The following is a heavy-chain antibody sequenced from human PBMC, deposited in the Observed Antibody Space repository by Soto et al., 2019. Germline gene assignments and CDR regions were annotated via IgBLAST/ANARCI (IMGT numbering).Heavy chain of an antibody. V-gene: IGHV3-30-3*01. CDR2: ISYDGSNK. CDR3: ARDGQSGYGHFDY. J-gene: IGHJ4*02. D-gene: IGHD6-13*01. CDR1: GFTFSSYA. Sequence: QVQLVESGGGVVQPGRSLRLSCAASGFTFSSYAMHWVRQAPGKGLEWVAVISYDGSNKYYADSVKGRFTISRDNSKNTLYLQMNSLRAEDTAVYYCARDGQSGYGHFDYWGQGTLVTVSS.